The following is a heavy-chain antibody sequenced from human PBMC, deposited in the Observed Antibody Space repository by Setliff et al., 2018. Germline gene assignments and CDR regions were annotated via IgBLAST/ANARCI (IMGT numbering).Heavy chain of an antibody. V-gene: IGHV4-61*02. Sequence: PSETLSLTCALSGGSISSGSYHWSWIRQPAGQGLEWVGRLHTSGSTNYNPSLKGRVTISVDTSRNQFSLKLSSVTAADTAVYYCRFWSGYYKNDYWGQGTLVTVSS. CDR2: LHTSGST. J-gene: IGHJ4*01. D-gene: IGHD3-3*01. CDR3: RFWSGYYKNDY. CDR1: GGSISSGSYH.